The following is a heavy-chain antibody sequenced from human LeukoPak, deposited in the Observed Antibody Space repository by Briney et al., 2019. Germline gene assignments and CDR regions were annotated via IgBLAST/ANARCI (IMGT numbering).Heavy chain of an antibody. Sequence: PGGALRLSCAASGFTLCSNYLSWVGQAPGKGPEGGSVIYSGGSTYYSDPVKGRFTISRDNSKNTMYLQMSSLRAEETAVYYCAREIAAAGRNYYYYMDVWGKGTTVTVSS. V-gene: IGHV3-53*01. CDR1: GFTLCSNY. D-gene: IGHD6-13*01. CDR2: IYSGGST. CDR3: AREIAAAGRNYYYYMDV. J-gene: IGHJ6*03.